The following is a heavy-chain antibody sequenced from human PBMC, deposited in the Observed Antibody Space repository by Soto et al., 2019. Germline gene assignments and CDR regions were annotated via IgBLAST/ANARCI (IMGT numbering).Heavy chain of an antibody. V-gene: IGHV3-33*08. CDR3: ALSWYSYYFDL. CDR1: VFTFSSYG. CDR2: IWYDGSDK. Sequence: WWSLRLSCAASVFTFSSYGMYWVRQAPGKGLGWVAVIWYDGSDKYYADSVKGRFTISRDNSKNTLYLQMNSLRAEDTAVYYCALSWYSYYFDLWGQGTLVTVSS. D-gene: IGHD1-1*01. J-gene: IGHJ4*02.